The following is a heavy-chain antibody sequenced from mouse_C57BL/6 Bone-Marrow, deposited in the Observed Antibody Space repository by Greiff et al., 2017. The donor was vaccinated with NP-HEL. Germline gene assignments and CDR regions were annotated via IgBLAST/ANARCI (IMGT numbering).Heavy chain of an antibody. CDR1: GYTFTNYW. D-gene: IGHD1-1*01. Sequence: VQLQQSGAELVRPGASVKMSCKASGYTFTNYWIGWAKQRPGHGLEWIGDIYPGGGYTNYNEKFKGKATLTADKSSSTAYMQSSSLTSEDSAIYYCAGGHSCGSSWAWFAYWGQGTLVTVSA. J-gene: IGHJ3*01. CDR2: IYPGGGYT. CDR3: AGGHSCGSSWAWFAY. V-gene: IGHV1-63*01.